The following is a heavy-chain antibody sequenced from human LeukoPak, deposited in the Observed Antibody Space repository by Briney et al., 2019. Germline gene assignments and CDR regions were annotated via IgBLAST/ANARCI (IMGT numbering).Heavy chain of an antibody. V-gene: IGHV3-9*01. CDR2: ISWNSGSI. D-gene: IGHD6-19*01. CDR1: GFIFNNYA. CDR3: AKDNRRHYTSGPNPDSLH. J-gene: IGHJ4*02. Sequence: GRSLRLSCAGSGFIFNNYAMHWVRQPPGEGLEWVSGISWNSGSIDYADSVKGRFTISRDNAKNSLYLQMNSLRVEDTAFYYCAKDNRRHYTSGPNPDSLHWGQGALVTVSS.